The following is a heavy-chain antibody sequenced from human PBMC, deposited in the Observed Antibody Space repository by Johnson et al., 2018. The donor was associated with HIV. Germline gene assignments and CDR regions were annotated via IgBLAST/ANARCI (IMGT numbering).Heavy chain of an antibody. CDR2: IKHDGSEE. CDR1: GFTFSTYW. CDR3: ARVHSGGAFDI. V-gene: IGHV3-7*01. J-gene: IGHJ3*02. Sequence: MLLVESGGGVVRPGGSLRLSCAASGFTFSTYWMSWVRQAPGKGLEWVANIKHDGSEEYYVGSVTGRFTISRDNSKNTLYLQMNSLRAEDTAVYYCARVHSGGAFDIWGQGTMVTVSS.